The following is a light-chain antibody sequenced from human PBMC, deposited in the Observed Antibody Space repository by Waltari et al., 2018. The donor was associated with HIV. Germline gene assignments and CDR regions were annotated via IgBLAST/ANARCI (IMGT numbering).Light chain of an antibody. J-gene: IGLJ3*02. V-gene: IGLV1-44*01. CDR2: TDS. CDR1: SSNIGRNT. Sequence: QSVLTQPPSVSGTPGQRVTISCSAASSNIGRNTANWFQRLPGTAPKLLNYTDSLLPSGVPDRFSGSKCGSSASLAISGLQSEDQAYYFWAGWDDSLNGLWQFGGGTKLTVL. CDR3: AGWDDSLNGLWQ.